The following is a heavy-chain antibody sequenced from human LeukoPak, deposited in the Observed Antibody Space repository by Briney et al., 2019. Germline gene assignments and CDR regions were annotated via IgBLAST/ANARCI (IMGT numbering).Heavy chain of an antibody. Sequence: SVKVSCKASGGTFSSYAISWVRQAPGRGLEWMGGIIPIFGTANYAQKFQGRVTITADESTSTAYMELSSPRSEDTAVYYWAEEPSSGTPAYWDYGMDVWGQGTTVTVSS. CDR3: AEEPSSGTPAYWDYGMDV. D-gene: IGHD1-14*01. V-gene: IGHV1-69*01. J-gene: IGHJ6*02. CDR2: IIPIFGTA. CDR1: GGTFSSYA.